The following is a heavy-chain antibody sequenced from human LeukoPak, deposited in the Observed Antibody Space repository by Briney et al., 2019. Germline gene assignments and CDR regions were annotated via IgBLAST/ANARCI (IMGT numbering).Heavy chain of an antibody. J-gene: IGHJ6*03. Sequence: GSSVKVSCKASGGTFISYAISWVRQAPGQGLEWMGGIIPIFGTANYAQKFQGRVTITTDESTSTAYMELSSLRSEDTAVYYCARAGYYYYYMDVWGKGTTVTVSS. CDR1: GGTFISYA. V-gene: IGHV1-69*05. CDR3: ARAGYYYYYMDV. CDR2: IIPIFGTA.